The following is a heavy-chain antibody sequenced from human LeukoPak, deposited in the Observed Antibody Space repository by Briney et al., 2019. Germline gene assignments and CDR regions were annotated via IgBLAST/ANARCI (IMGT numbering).Heavy chain of an antibody. Sequence: ASVKVSCKASGYTFSIFGINWVRQAPGQGLEWMGWITPYNGNTNYAQNFQGRVTLSTDTSTSTAYMELRSLKSDDTAVHYCARIGSRDLVWFDPWGQGTLVTVSS. CDR1: GYTFSIFG. D-gene: IGHD2-2*01. CDR3: ARIGSRDLVWFDP. J-gene: IGHJ5*02. CDR2: ITPYNGNT. V-gene: IGHV1-18*01.